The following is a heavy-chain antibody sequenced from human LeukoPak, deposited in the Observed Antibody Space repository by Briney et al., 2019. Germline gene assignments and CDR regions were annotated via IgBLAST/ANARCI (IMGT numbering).Heavy chain of an antibody. Sequence: KASETLSLTCTVSGDSISSSNYYWGWIRQPPGKGLEWIGTIYYVGRTYYNPSLNSLITISLDTSKNQFSLKLSSVTAADTAVHYCAKNPAYYSDYFLDIWGKGTTVTVSS. CDR1: GDSISSSNYY. CDR3: AKNPAYYSDYFLDI. V-gene: IGHV4-39*01. J-gene: IGHJ6*03. CDR2: IYYVGRT.